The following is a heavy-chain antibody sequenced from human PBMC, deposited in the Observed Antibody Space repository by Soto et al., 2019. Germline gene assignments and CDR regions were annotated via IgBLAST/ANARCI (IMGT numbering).Heavy chain of an antibody. V-gene: IGHV4-30-2*01. J-gene: IGHJ6*02. CDR3: ARVPDV. Sequence: SETLSLTCAVSGGSISRGGYSWSWIRQPPGKGLEWIGYIYHSGSTYYNPSLKSRVTISVDRSKNQFSLKLSSVTAADTAVYYCARVPDVWGQGTTVTVSS. CDR2: IYHSGST. CDR1: GGSISRGGYS.